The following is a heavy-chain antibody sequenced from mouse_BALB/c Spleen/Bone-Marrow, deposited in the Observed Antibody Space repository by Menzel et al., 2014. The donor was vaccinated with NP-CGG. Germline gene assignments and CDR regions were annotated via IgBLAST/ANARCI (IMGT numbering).Heavy chain of an antibody. Sequence: VQGVESGPGLVAPSQSLSITCTVSGFSLTGYGVNWVRQPPGKGLEWLGVIWGDGSTDYNSALKSRLSISKDNSKSQVFLKMNSLQTDDTARYYCASSTMITTGFAYWGQGTLVTVSA. CDR3: ASSTMITTGFAY. CDR2: IWGDGST. V-gene: IGHV2-6-7*01. J-gene: IGHJ3*01. CDR1: GFSLTGYG. D-gene: IGHD2-4*01.